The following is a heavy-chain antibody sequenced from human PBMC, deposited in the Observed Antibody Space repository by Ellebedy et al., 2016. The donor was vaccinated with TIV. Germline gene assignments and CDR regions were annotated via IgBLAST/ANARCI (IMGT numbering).Heavy chain of an antibody. CDR1: GGSISSSYY. V-gene: IGHV4-39*07. CDR3: AKSGTTGSYYYYMDV. CDR2: IYYSGST. D-gene: IGHD1-1*01. J-gene: IGHJ6*03. Sequence: SETLSLTXTVSGGSISSSYYWGWIRQPPGKGLEWIGTIYYSGSTYYNPPLKSRVTISIDTSKNQFSVTLNSVTAADTAVYYCAKSGTTGSYYYYMDVWGKGTTVTVSS.